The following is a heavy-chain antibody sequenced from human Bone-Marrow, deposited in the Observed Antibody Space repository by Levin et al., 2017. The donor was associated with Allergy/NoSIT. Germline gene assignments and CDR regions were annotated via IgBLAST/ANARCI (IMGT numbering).Heavy chain of an antibody. Sequence: GESLKISCAASGFNFNDYYMSWIRLAPGKGLEWVSYISSCSAFTKFADSVKGRFAISRENAKSSLFLQLNSLRVEDTAVYYCARGSGYSGYDSGTFDFWGQGTLVTVSS. CDR3: ARGSGYSGYDSGTFDF. CDR1: GFNFNDYY. D-gene: IGHD5-12*01. J-gene: IGHJ4*02. CDR2: ISSCSAFT. V-gene: IGHV3-11*05.